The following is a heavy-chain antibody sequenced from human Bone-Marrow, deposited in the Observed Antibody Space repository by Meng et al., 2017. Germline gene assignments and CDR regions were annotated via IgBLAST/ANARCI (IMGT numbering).Heavy chain of an antibody. CDR2: IYYSGST. Sequence: SETLSLTCTVSGGSISSGGYYWSWIRQHPGKGLEWIGYIYYSGSTYYNPSLKSRVTISVDTSKNQFSLKLSSVTAADTAVYYCARLLHPVGSSWYGGGLWFDPWGQGTLVTVSS. CDR1: GGSISSGGYY. V-gene: IGHV4-31*03. CDR3: ARLLHPVGSSWYGGGLWFDP. D-gene: IGHD6-13*01. J-gene: IGHJ5*02.